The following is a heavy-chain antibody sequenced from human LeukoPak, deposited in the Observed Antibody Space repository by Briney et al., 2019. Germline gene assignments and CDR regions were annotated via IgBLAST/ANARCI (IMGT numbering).Heavy chain of an antibody. CDR1: GFTFSSYW. V-gene: IGHV3-7*01. CDR2: IKQDGSEK. CDR3: ATLNFRITMVRGGVDY. D-gene: IGHD3-10*01. Sequence: PGGSLRLSCAASGFTFSSYWMTWVRQAPGKGLEWVANIKQDGSEKYYVDSVKGRFTISRDNAKNSLYLQMNSLRAEDTAVYYCATLNFRITMVRGGVDYWGQGTLVTVSS. J-gene: IGHJ4*02.